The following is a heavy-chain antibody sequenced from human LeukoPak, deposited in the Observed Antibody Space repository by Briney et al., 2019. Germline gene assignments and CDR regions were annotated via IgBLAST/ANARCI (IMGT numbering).Heavy chain of an antibody. CDR3: ARGGRYIYASYYGMDV. D-gene: IGHD5-18*01. CDR1: GFTFSSYG. J-gene: IGHJ6*02. Sequence: GGSLRLSCAASGFTFSSYGMHWVRQAPGKGLEYVSAISSNGGSTYYADSVKGRFTISRDNSKNTLYLQMGSLRAEDMAVYYCARGGRYIYASYYGMDVWGQGTTVTVSS. CDR2: ISSNGGST. V-gene: IGHV3-64*02.